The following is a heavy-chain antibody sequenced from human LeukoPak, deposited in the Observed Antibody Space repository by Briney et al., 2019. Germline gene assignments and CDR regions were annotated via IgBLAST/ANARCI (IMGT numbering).Heavy chain of an antibody. D-gene: IGHD5-18*01. CDR2: ISSSGSTI. CDR1: GFTFSDYC. Sequence: PGGSLRLSCAASGFTFSDYCMSWIRQAPGKGLEWVSYISSSGSTIYYADSVKGRFTISRDNAKNSLYLQMNGLRAEDTAVYYCVASRIQLWLSPFDYWGQGTLVTVSS. V-gene: IGHV3-11*01. CDR3: VASRIQLWLSPFDY. J-gene: IGHJ4*02.